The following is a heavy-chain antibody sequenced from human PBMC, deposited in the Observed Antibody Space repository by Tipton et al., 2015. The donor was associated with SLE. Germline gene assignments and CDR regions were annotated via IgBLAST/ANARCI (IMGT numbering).Heavy chain of an antibody. Sequence: SLRLSCAASGFTFSSYSMNWVRQAPGKGLEWISSITRSSTHIYYADSVKGRSTISRDNAKNSLYLQMNSLRAEDTAVYYCAKDLKITMVRGVLDYWGQGTLVTVSS. CDR1: GFTFSSYS. J-gene: IGHJ4*02. D-gene: IGHD3-10*01. CDR3: AKDLKITMVRGVLDY. CDR2: ITRSSTHI. V-gene: IGHV3-21*01.